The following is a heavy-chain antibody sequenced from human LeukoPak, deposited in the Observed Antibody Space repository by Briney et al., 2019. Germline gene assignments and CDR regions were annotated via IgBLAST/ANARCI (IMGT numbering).Heavy chain of an antibody. Sequence: GASVKVSCKASGGTFSSSAITWVRQAPGQGLEWMGRINTYNGNTDYAQNFQGRVTMTTDTSTSTAYMELRSLRSDDTAVYYCARVGTLWFGESPNWFDPWGQGTLVTVSS. D-gene: IGHD3-10*01. CDR1: GGTFSSSA. CDR2: INTYNGNT. CDR3: ARVGTLWFGESPNWFDP. V-gene: IGHV1-18*01. J-gene: IGHJ5*02.